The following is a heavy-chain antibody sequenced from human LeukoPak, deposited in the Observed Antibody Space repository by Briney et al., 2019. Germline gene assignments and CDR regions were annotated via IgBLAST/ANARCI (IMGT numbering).Heavy chain of an antibody. D-gene: IGHD3-10*01. J-gene: IGHJ3*02. Sequence: GSLRLSCAASGFSFSDYFLNWVRQPPGKGLEWIGEINHSGNTNYNPSLKSRVTISVDTSKNQFSLKLSSVTAADTAVYYCARGVRGVIRAFDIWGQGTMVTVSS. CDR1: GFSFSDYF. V-gene: IGHV4-34*01. CDR3: ARGVRGVIRAFDI. CDR2: INHSGNT.